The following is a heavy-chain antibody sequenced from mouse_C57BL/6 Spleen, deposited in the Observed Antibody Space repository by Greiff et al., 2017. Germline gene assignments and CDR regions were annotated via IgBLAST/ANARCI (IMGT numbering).Heavy chain of an antibody. Sequence: DVKLVESGGGLVQPGESLKLSCESNEYEFPSHDMSWVRKTPEKRLELVAAINSDGGSTYYPDTMERRFIISRDNTKKTLYLQMSSLRSEDTALYYCARQRKVYYGKPYFDYWGQGTTLTVSS. J-gene: IGHJ2*01. D-gene: IGHD2-1*01. CDR2: INSDGGST. V-gene: IGHV5-2*01. CDR3: ARQRKVYYGKPYFDY. CDR1: EYEFPSHD.